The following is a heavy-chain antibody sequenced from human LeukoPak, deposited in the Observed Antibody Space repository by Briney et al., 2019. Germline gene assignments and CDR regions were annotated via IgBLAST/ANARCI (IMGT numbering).Heavy chain of an antibody. CDR2: INPNSGGT. J-gene: IGHJ6*03. D-gene: IGHD6-13*01. Sequence: ASVKVSCKASGYTFTGYYMHWVRQAPGQGLEWMGWINPNSGGTNYAQKFQGRVTMTRDTSISTAYMELSRLRSDDTAVYYWARGGGQWGSSSWYDGDYYYYYMDVWGKGTTVTVSS. V-gene: IGHV1-2*02. CDR1: GYTFTGYY. CDR3: ARGGGQWGSSSWYDGDYYYYYMDV.